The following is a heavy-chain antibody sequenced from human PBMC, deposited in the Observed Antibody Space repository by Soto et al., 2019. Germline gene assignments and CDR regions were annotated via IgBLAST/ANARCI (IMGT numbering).Heavy chain of an antibody. CDR2: IYYSGST. CDR1: GGSISSGDYY. D-gene: IGHD3-22*01. Sequence: QVQLQESGPGLVKPSQTLSLTCTVSGGSISSGDYYWSWIRQPPGKGLEWIGYIYYSGSTYYNPSLKNRITISVDTPKNQLSLKLSSVTAADTAVYYCARAFDDSSGYYGRLGYWGQGTLVTVSS. CDR3: ARAFDDSSGYYGRLGY. V-gene: IGHV4-30-4*01. J-gene: IGHJ4*02.